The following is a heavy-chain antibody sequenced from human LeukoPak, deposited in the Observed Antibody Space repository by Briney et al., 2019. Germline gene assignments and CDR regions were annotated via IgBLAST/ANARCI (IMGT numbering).Heavy chain of an antibody. CDR1: GGSISSYY. J-gene: IGHJ4*02. CDR3: ARETKVPAAMRERHFDY. D-gene: IGHD2-2*01. CDR2: IYYSGST. Sequence: SETLSLTCTVSGGSISSYYWSWIRQPPGKGLEGIGYIYYSGSTNYNPSLKSRVTISVYTAKYQFSLKLSSGTAADTAVYYCARETKVPAAMRERHFDYWGQGTLVTVSS. V-gene: IGHV4-59*08.